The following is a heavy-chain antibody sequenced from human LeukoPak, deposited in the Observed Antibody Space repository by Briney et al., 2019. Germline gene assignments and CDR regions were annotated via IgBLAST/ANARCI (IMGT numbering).Heavy chain of an antibody. CDR1: GLTFRNYA. CDR3: AKGGITLVRGSFDY. D-gene: IGHD3-10*01. J-gene: IGHJ4*02. Sequence: PGGSLRLSCAASGLTFRNYAMIWVRQVPGKGLEWFSAISGNGGSTYYADSVKGRFTISRDNSKNTLYLQMNSLRADDTAIYYCAKGGITLVRGSFDYWGQGTLVTVSS. V-gene: IGHV3-23*01. CDR2: ISGNGGST.